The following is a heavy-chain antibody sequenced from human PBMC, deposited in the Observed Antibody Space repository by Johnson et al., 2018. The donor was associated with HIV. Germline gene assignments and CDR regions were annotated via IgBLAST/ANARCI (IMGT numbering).Heavy chain of an antibody. CDR2: IRYDGSNK. CDR3: APRGRVGGSYGDAFDI. Sequence: VHLVESGGGVVQPGRSLRLSCAVSGITFSSYAMHWVRQAPGKGLEWVAFIRYDGSNKYYADSVKGRFTISRDNSKNTLYLQMNSLRAEDTAVYYCAPRGRVGGSYGDAFDIWGQGAMVTVSS. V-gene: IGHV3-30*02. D-gene: IGHD1-26*01. CDR1: GITFSSYA. J-gene: IGHJ3*02.